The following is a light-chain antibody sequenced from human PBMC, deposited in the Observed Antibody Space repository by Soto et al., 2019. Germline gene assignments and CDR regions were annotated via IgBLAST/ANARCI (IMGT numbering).Light chain of an antibody. CDR2: EVR. CDR1: SSDVGGYDF. Sequence: QSALTQPASVSGSVGQSITSSCTGTSSDVGGYDFVSWYQHHPGKAPKLIIYEVRTRPSGVSDRFSGSKSGNTASLTISGLQAEAEADYYCSSSTSDGGVFGTGTKLTVL. CDR3: SSSTSDGGV. V-gene: IGLV2-14*01. J-gene: IGLJ1*01.